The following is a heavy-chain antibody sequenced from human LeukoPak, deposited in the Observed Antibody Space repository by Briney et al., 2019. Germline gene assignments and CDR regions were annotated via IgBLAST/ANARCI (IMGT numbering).Heavy chain of an antibody. CDR1: GVSIAKTFYY. Sequence: TSQTLSLTCTVSGVSIAKTFYYWNWLRQPAGKGLEWIGRIYTTGGTDYNPSLKSRVTISLDTAKNQFSLKMTSVTAADTAVYYCAKFSSLWSSAYYLADSWGQGTLASVSS. D-gene: IGHD2-21*01. CDR3: AKFSSLWSSAYYLADS. J-gene: IGHJ4*02. CDR2: IYTTGGT. V-gene: IGHV4-61*02.